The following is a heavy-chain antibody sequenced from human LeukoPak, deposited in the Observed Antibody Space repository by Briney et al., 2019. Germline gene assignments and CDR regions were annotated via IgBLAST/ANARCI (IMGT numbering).Heavy chain of an antibody. J-gene: IGHJ5*02. V-gene: IGHV1-3*01. CDR1: GYTFTSYA. Sequence: ASVKVSCKASGYTFTSYAMHWVRQAPGQRLEWMGWINAGKGNTKYSQKFQGRVTITRDTSASTAYMELSSLRSEDTAVYYCATGGSSSWYGAWGQGTLVTVSS. CDR3: ATGGSSSWYGA. CDR2: INAGKGNT. D-gene: IGHD6-13*01.